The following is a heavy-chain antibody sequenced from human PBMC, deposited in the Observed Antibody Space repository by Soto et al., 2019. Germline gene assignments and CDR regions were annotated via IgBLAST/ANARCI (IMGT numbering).Heavy chain of an antibody. J-gene: IGHJ6*02. V-gene: IGHV3-33*08. Sequence: PGGSLRLSCAASGFTFSSYWMSWVRQAPGKGLEWVAVIWYDGSNKYYADSVKGRFTISRDNSKNTLYLQMNSLRAEDTAVYYCAREMVRGLHPYYYYYGMDVWGQGTTVTVSS. CDR3: AREMVRGLHPYYYYYGMDV. D-gene: IGHD3-10*01. CDR2: IWYDGSNK. CDR1: GFTFSSYW.